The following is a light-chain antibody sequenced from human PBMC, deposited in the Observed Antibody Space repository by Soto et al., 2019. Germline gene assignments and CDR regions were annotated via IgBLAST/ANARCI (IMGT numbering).Light chain of an antibody. CDR3: GADHGSGSNFVYVV. Sequence: QPVLTQPPSASDSLGASVTLTCTLSSGYSNYKVDWYQQRPGKGPRFVMRVGTGGIVGSKGDGIPDRFSVLGSGLNRYLTIKNIQEEDESDYHCGADHGSGSNFVYVVFGGGTKLTVL. CDR1: SGYSNYK. CDR2: VGTGGIVG. J-gene: IGLJ2*01. V-gene: IGLV9-49*01.